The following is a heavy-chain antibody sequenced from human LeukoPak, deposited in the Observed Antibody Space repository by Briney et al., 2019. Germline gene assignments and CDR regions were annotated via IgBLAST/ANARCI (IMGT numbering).Heavy chain of an antibody. D-gene: IGHD3-9*01. CDR1: GYTFSNYG. V-gene: IGHV1-18*01. CDR2: ISAYNGNT. CDR3: ARNHYYDILTGYVTYGMDV. J-gene: IGHJ6*02. Sequence: ASVNVSCKASGYTFSNYGISWVRQAPGQGLEWMGWISAYNGNTNYAQKLQGRVTTTTDTSTSTAYMELRSLRSDDTAVYYCARNHYYDILTGYVTYGMDVWGQGTTVTVSS.